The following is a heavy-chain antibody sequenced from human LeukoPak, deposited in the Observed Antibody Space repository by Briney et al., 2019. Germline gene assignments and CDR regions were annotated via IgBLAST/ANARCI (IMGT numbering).Heavy chain of an antibody. CDR1: GYTFSSYA. CDR3: ARGRGAYCSSTSCYGARRVDP. Sequence: ASVKVSCKASGYTFSSYAIAWVRQAPGQGPEWMGSISVYNGNTEYAQKFQGRVTMTRNTSISTAYMELSSLRSEDTAVYYCARGRGAYCSSTSCYGARRVDPWGQGTLVTVSS. CDR2: ISVYNGNT. D-gene: IGHD2-2*01. J-gene: IGHJ5*02. V-gene: IGHV1-8*01.